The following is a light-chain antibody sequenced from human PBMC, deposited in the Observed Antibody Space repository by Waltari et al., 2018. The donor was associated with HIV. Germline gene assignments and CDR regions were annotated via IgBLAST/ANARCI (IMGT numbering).Light chain of an antibody. CDR1: SGGIDSNY. CDR3: QSYDADNHWV. J-gene: IGLJ3*02. V-gene: IGLV6-57*03. Sequence: FMLTQTHSVSESPGQTVTISCGRSSGGIDSNYVQWSQHRPGRAPTTVIFEDHERPSGVPDRFSGSIDISSNSAFLTISGLETEDEADYYCQSYDADNHWVFGGGTKLTVL. CDR2: EDH.